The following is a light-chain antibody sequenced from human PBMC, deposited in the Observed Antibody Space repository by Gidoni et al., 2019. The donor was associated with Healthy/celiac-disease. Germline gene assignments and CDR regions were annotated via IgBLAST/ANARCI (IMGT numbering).Light chain of an antibody. CDR3: QQYNSYSRT. CDR1: QIISSW. CDR2: KAS. V-gene: IGKV1-5*03. Sequence: DIQMTQYLSTLSASVGDRVTITCGASQIISSWLAWYQQKPGKAPKLLIYKASSLESGFPSRFSGSGSGTEFTLTISSLQPDDFATYYCQQYNSYSRTFGQGTKVEIK. J-gene: IGKJ1*01.